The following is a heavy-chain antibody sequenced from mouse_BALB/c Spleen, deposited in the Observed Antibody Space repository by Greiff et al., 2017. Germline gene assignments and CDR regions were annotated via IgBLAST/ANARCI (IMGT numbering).Heavy chain of an antibody. Sequence: VKLMESGAELVRPGSSVKISCKASGYAFSSYWMNWVKQRPGQGLEWIGQIYPGDGDTNYNGKFKGKATLTADKSSSTAYMQLSSLTSEDSAVYFCARKPYYDYEAWFAYWGQGTLVTVSA. CDR1: GYAFSSYW. V-gene: IGHV1-80*01. J-gene: IGHJ3*01. CDR3: ARKPYYDYEAWFAY. CDR2: IYPGDGDT. D-gene: IGHD2-4*01.